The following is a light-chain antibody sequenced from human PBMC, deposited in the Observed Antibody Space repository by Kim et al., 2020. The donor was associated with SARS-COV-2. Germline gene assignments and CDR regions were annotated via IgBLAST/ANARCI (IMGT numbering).Light chain of an antibody. CDR3: QKYNNYPRT. CDR1: QTVRTN. CDR2: GAS. Sequence: VPPGDSATLSCRASQTVRTNVVWYQQKPGQAPRLLIFGASTRATGIPTKFSASGSGTDFFLTISSLKSEDFAVYFCQKYNNYPRTFGQGTKVDIK. J-gene: IGKJ1*01. V-gene: IGKV3-15*01.